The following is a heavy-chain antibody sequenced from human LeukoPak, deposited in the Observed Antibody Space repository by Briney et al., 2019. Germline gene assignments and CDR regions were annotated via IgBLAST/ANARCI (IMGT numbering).Heavy chain of an antibody. Sequence: GGSLRLSCAASGFTFSSYSMNWVRQAPGKGLEWVSSISSSSSYIYYADSVKGRFTISRDNAENSLYLQMNSLRAEDTAVYYCARDEGPGDIVVVVAATPGAFDIWGQGTMVTVSS. CDR3: ARDEGPGDIVVVVAATPGAFDI. CDR1: GFTFSSYS. CDR2: ISSSSSYI. V-gene: IGHV3-21*01. D-gene: IGHD2-15*01. J-gene: IGHJ3*02.